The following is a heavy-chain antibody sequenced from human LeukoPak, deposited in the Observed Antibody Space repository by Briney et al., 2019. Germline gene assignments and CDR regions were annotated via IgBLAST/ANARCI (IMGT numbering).Heavy chain of an antibody. J-gene: IGHJ4*02. CDR3: ATGSFKSSGWKRTDY. Sequence: ASVKVSCKTSGYTFTAYDIFWVRQAAGQGLEWMGWMNPKSGSTAYAQKVQGRVTFTRNTSITTAYLDLTNLRYEDTAMYYCATGSFKSSGWKRTDYWGQGTLVTVSS. V-gene: IGHV1-8*03. D-gene: IGHD6-19*01. CDR2: MNPKSGST. CDR1: GYTFTAYD.